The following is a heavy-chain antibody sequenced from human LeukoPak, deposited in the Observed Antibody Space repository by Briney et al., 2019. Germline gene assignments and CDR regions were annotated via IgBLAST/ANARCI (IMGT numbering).Heavy chain of an antibody. J-gene: IGHJ4*02. CDR2: ISAYNGNT. V-gene: IGHV1-18*01. D-gene: IGHD2-15*01. Sequence: ASVKVSCKASGYTFTSYGISWVRQAPGQGLEWMGWISAYNGNTNYAQKLQGRVTMTTDTSTSTAYMELRSLRSDDTAVYYCARDGNYCSGGSCYSDYWGQGPLVTVSS. CDR3: ARDGNYCSGGSCYSDY. CDR1: GYTFTSYG.